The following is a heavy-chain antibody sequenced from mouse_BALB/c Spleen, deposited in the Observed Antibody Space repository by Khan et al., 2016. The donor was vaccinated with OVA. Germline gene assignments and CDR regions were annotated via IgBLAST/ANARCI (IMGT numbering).Heavy chain of an antibody. CDR2: ISCYNGAT. CDR1: GYSFTGYY. J-gene: IGHJ3*01. D-gene: IGHD1-1*01. V-gene: IGHV1S34*01. CDR3: ARGDYYGNSAFAY. Sequence: LVKTGASVKISCKASGYSFTGYYMHWVKQSHGKSLEWIGYISCYNGATSYNHKFKGKATFTVDTSSSTAYMRFNSLTSEDSAVYYCARGDYYGNSAFAYWGQGTPVTVSA.